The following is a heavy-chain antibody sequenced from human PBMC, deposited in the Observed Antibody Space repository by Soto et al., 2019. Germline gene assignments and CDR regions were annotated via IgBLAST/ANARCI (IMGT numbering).Heavy chain of an antibody. CDR1: GFTFSDAW. D-gene: IGHD3-10*01. CDR3: TTDYYFGSGCGDY. V-gene: IGHV3-15*01. J-gene: IGHJ4*02. CDR2: IISKTDGGRT. Sequence: EVQLVESGGGLVKPGGSLRLACATSGFTFSDAWMTWVRQAPGKGLEWVGRIISKTDGGRTDYAAPVSGRFTISRDDSKNMLYLHLNSLKTEDTGVYYCTTDYYFGSGCGDYWGQGTLVTVSS.